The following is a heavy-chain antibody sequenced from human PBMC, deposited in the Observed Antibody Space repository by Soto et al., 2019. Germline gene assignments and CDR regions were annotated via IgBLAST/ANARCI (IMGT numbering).Heavy chain of an antibody. J-gene: IGHJ4*02. D-gene: IGHD1-26*01. Sequence: SETLSLTCTVSGGSISSSSYYWGWIRQPPGKGLEWIGSIYYSGSTYYNPSLKSRVTISVDTSMNQFSLKLSSVTPADTAVYYCTRAPVSGSYCFDFWGQGTPVTVSS. CDR2: IYYSGST. V-gene: IGHV4-39*07. CDR3: TRAPVSGSYCFDF. CDR1: GGSISSSSYY.